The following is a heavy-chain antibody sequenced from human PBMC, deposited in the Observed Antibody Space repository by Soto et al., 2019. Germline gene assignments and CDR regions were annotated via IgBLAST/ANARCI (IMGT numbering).Heavy chain of an antibody. CDR3: ARWVGGSMFDNSGKYDS. V-gene: IGHV3-30*03. CDR2: IAYDGSKT. J-gene: IGHJ5*01. CDR1: GFSFSSSG. Sequence: QVQLVESGGGVVQPGRSLRLTCAASGFSFSSSGMHWVRQAPGKGLEWVALIAYDGSKTYYGDSVRGRFTISRDNSENTLFLQMNSLRAEDTAVSYCARWVGGSMFDNSGKYDSWGQGTLVTVSS. D-gene: IGHD3-22*01.